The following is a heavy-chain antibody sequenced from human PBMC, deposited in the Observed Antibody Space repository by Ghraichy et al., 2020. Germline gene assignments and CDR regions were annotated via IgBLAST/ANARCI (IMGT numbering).Heavy chain of an antibody. Sequence: ASVKVSCKTSGYSFSDHYIHWVRQAPGQGPEWMGWINPNSGGTKYAQRFQGRVTMTRDASISTAYMELSSLRSDDTAVYYCARDPGYDFWSGYYTFDYWGQGNVVAVSS. J-gene: IGHJ4*02. CDR2: INPNSGGT. D-gene: IGHD3-3*01. V-gene: IGHV1-2*02. CDR1: GYSFSDHY. CDR3: ARDPGYDFWSGYYTFDY.